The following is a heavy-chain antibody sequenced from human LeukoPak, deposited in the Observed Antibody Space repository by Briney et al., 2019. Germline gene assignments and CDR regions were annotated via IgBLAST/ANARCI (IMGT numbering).Heavy chain of an antibody. CDR1: GGSFSGYY. CDR2: INHSGSA. CDR3: ARDSSSWGGFDY. V-gene: IGHV4-34*01. D-gene: IGHD6-13*01. Sequence: SETLSLTCAIYGGSFSGYYWSWIRQPPGKGLEWIGEINHSGSAYYNPSLKSRVALSVDTSKNQFSLKLTSVTAADTAVYYCARDSSSWGGFDYWGQGTLVTVSS. J-gene: IGHJ4*02.